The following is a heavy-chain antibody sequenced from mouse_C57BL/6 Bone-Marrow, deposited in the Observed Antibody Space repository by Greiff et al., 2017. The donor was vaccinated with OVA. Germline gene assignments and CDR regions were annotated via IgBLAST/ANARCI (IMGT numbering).Heavy chain of an antibody. J-gene: IGHJ1*03. Sequence: QVQLQQPGTELVKPGASVKLSCRASGYTFTSYWMHWVKQRPGQGLEWIGNINPSNGGTNYNEKFKSKATLTVDKSSSTAYMQLSSLTSEDSAVYYCARGDYYGSSYWYFDVWGTGTTVTVSS. CDR2: INPSNGGT. CDR3: ARGDYYGSSYWYFDV. CDR1: GYTFTSYW. D-gene: IGHD1-1*01. V-gene: IGHV1-53*01.